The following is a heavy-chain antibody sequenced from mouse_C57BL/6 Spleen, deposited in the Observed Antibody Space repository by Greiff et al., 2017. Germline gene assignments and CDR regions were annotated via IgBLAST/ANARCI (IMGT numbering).Heavy chain of an antibody. V-gene: IGHV3-8*01. CDR1: GYSITSDY. D-gene: IGHD1-1*01. Sequence: EVKVVESGPGLAKPSQTLSLTCSVTGYSITSDYWNWIRQFPGNKLEYMGYISYSGSTYYNPSLNSRISIPRDTSKNQDYLQLNAVTTEDTATDYCARRTVAFDYWGQGTTLTVSS. CDR2: ISYSGST. CDR3: ARRTVAFDY. J-gene: IGHJ2*01.